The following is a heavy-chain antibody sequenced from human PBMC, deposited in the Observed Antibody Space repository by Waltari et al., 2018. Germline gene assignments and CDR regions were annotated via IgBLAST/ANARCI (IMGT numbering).Heavy chain of an antibody. CDR1: GFTFRSYW. CDR3: ARVPNYYYYMDV. Sequence: EVQLVESGGGLVQPGGSLRLSCAASGFTFRSYWMSWVRQAPGKGLEWVANIKQDGSEKYYVDSVKGRFTISRDNAKNSLYLQMNSLRAEDTAVYYCARVPNYYYYMDVWGKGTTVTISS. J-gene: IGHJ6*03. V-gene: IGHV3-7*01. CDR2: IKQDGSEK.